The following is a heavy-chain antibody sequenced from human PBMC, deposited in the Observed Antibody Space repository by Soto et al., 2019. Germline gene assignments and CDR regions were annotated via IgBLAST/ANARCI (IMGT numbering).Heavy chain of an antibody. CDR3: ARANKTYYYDSSGYPYYFDY. J-gene: IGHJ4*02. V-gene: IGHV4-34*01. D-gene: IGHD3-22*01. Sequence: QVQLQQWGAGLLKPSETLSLTCAVYGGSFSGYYWSWIRQPPGKGLEWIGYIYHSGSTYYNPSLKSRVTISVDRSKNQFSLKLSSVTAADTAVYYCARANKTYYYDSSGYPYYFDYWGQGTLVTVSS. CDR1: GGSFSGYY. CDR2: IYHSGST.